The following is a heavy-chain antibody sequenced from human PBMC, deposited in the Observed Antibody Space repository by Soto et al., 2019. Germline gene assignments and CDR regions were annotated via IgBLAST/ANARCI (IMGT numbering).Heavy chain of an antibody. CDR3: ARVVYGEYYFDY. CDR2: ISAYNGNT. Sequence: SXKVSFKAAGYTXTSYGIRLVRQAHGQGLEWIGWISAYNGNTNYAQKLQGRVTMTTDTSTSTAYMEMRSMRSYDKAVYYCARVVYGEYYFDYWGQGTLGTVS. J-gene: IGHJ4*02. V-gene: IGHV1-18*01. CDR1: GYTXTSYG. D-gene: IGHD4-17*01.